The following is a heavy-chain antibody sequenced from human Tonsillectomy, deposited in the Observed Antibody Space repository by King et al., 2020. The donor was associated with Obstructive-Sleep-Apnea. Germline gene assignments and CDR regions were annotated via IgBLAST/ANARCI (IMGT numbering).Heavy chain of an antibody. J-gene: IGHJ4*02. CDR3: AREPHLYDLDSSGYYYFDY. CDR1: GGSFRSGDYY. D-gene: IGHD3-22*01. CDR2: IYYSGST. V-gene: IGHV4-30-4*01. Sequence: QLQESGPGLVKPSQTLSLNCTVSGGSFRSGDYYWSWVRQPPGKGLEWIGYIYYSGSTYYNPSLKSRVNISIDTSKNEFSLKLSSVSAADTAVYYCAREPHLYDLDSSGYYYFDYWGQGTLVTVSS.